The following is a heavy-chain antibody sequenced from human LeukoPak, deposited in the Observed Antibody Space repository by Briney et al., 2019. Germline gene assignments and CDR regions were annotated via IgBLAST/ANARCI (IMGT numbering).Heavy chain of an antibody. J-gene: IGHJ4*02. D-gene: IGHD2-21*02. CDR3: AREGENCGGDCYVDY. Sequence: ASVKVSCKASGYTFTSYGISWVRQAPGQGLGWMGWISAYNGNTNYAQKLQGRVTMTTDTSTSTAYMELRSLRSDDTAVYYCAREGENCGGDCYVDYWGQGTLVTVSS. CDR1: GYTFTSYG. V-gene: IGHV1-18*01. CDR2: ISAYNGNT.